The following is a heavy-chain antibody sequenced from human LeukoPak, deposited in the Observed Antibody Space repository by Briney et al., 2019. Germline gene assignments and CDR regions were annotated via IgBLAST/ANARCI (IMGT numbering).Heavy chain of an antibody. CDR1: GFTFSSYA. Sequence: GGSLRLSCAASGFTFSSYAMNWVRQTPGKGLEWVSGISGSGDSTYYADSVEGRFTISRDNSKNTLFLQMNSLRAEDTAVYHCAKDALSGWYGYSDYWGQGTLVTVSS. J-gene: IGHJ4*02. D-gene: IGHD6-19*01. CDR2: ISGSGDST. V-gene: IGHV3-23*01. CDR3: AKDALSGWYGYSDY.